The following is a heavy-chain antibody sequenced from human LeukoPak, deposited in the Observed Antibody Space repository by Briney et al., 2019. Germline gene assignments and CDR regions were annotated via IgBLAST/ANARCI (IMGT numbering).Heavy chain of an antibody. J-gene: IGHJ6*03. Sequence: PGGSLRLSCAASGFTFSSYSMNWVRQAPGKGLEWVSSISSSSSYIYYADSVKGRFTISRDNAKNSLYLQMNSLRAEDTAVYYCAKNNYYGSGSYIYYYYYMDVWGKGTTVTVSS. CDR2: ISSSSSYI. V-gene: IGHV3-21*01. D-gene: IGHD3-10*01. CDR3: AKNNYYGSGSYIYYYYYMDV. CDR1: GFTFSSYS.